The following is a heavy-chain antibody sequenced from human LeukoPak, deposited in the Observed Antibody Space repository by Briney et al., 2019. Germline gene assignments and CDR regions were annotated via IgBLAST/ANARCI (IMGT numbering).Heavy chain of an antibody. CDR2: IYYSGST. V-gene: IGHV4-59*01. CDR3: VRFKNTIFGVVQGMDV. J-gene: IGHJ6*02. CDR1: GGSISSYY. Sequence: PSETLSLTCTVSGGSISSYYWSWIRQPPGKGLEWIGYIYYSGSTNYNPSLKSRVTISVDTSKNQFSLKLSSVTAADTAVYYCVRFKNTIFGVVQGMDVWGQGTTVTVSS. D-gene: IGHD3-3*01.